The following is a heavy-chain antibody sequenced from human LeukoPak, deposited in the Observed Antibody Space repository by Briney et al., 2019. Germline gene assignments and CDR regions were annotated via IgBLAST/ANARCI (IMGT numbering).Heavy chain of an antibody. D-gene: IGHD6-19*01. Sequence: AGSLRLSCAASGFTFSTYSMKWVRQAAGKGLEWVSSISSSSTYIHYADSVKGRFTISRDNAKNSLYLQMNSLRAEDTAVYYCASSPAVAATGRGQGTLVTVSS. CDR1: GFTFSTYS. V-gene: IGHV3-21*01. J-gene: IGHJ4*02. CDR3: ASSPAVAATG. CDR2: ISSSSTYI.